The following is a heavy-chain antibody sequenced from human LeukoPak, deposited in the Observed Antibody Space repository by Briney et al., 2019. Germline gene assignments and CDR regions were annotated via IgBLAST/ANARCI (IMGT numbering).Heavy chain of an antibody. V-gene: IGHV4-34*01. CDR1: GGSFSGYY. D-gene: IGHD2-2*01. J-gene: IGHJ6*03. CDR2: INHSGST. CDR3: ARCTNLRSSKYCSSTSCPRGGYYYMDV. Sequence: SETLSLTCAVYGGSFSGYYWSWIRQPPGKGLEWIGEINHSGSTNYNPSLKSRVTISVDTSKNQFSLKLSSVTAADTAVYYCARCTNLRSSKYCSSTSCPRGGYYYMDVWGKGTTVTVSS.